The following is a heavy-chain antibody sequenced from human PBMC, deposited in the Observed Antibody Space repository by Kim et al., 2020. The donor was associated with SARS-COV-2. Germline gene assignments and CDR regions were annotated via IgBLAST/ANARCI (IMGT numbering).Heavy chain of an antibody. D-gene: IGHD2-2*02. CDR1: GFTFSSYA. CDR3: AKVGSYCGSTSCYTDY. V-gene: IGHV3-23*01. CDR2: ISGSGGST. Sequence: GGSLRLSCAASGFTFSSYAMSWVRQAPGKGLEWVSAISGSGGSTYYADSVKGRFTISRDNSKNTLYLQMNSLRAEDTAVYYCAKVGSYCGSTSCYTDYWGQGTLVTLSS. J-gene: IGHJ4*02.